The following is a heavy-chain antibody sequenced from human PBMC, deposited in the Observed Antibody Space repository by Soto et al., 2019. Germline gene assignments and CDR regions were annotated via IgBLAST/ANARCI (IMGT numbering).Heavy chain of an antibody. D-gene: IGHD3-10*01. CDR3: ARDVLEFGESGPMDV. V-gene: IGHV3-33*01. CDR1: GFTFSSYG. CDR2: IWYDGSNK. J-gene: IGHJ6*02. Sequence: TGGSLRLSCAASGFTFSSYGMHWVRQAPGKGLEWVAVIWYDGSNKYYADSVKGRFTISRDNSKNTLYLQMNSLRAEDTAVYYCARDVLEFGESGPMDVWGQGTTVTVSS.